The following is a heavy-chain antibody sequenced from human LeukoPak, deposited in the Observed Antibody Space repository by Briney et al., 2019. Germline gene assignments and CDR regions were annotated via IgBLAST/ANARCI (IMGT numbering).Heavy chain of an antibody. J-gene: IGHJ5*02. Sequence: GGSLRLSCAASGFTFSSYAMSWVRQAPGKGLEWVSVIYSGGSTYYADSVKGRFTISRDNSKNTLYLQMNSLRAEDTAVYYCARVTSDWGGFDPWGQGTLVTVSS. V-gene: IGHV3-53*01. CDR2: IYSGGST. D-gene: IGHD3-10*01. CDR3: ARVTSDWGGFDP. CDR1: GFTFSSYA.